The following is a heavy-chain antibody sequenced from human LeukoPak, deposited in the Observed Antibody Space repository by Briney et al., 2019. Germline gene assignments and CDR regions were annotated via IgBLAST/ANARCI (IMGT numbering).Heavy chain of an antibody. CDR2: IRRSAYGGTT. CDR1: GFTFCEYL. CDR3: GRSYDVLTAYYPPDY. D-gene: IGHD3-9*01. Sequence: PGRSLRLSCTASGFTFCEYLMSWLRQAPGKGLEWVGFIRRSAYGGTTQYAASVKDRFIISRDDSKSVAYLQMNSLKTEDTAVYYCGRSYDVLTAYYPPDYWGQGTLVTVSS. V-gene: IGHV3-49*03. J-gene: IGHJ4*02.